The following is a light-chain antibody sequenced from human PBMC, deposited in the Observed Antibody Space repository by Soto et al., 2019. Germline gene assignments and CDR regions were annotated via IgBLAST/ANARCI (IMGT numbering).Light chain of an antibody. Sequence: DIQMTQSPSTLSASVVDRVTITCRASQSISSWLAWYQQKPGKAPKLLIYDASSLESGVPSRFSATVSGTEFSLTITSLQPEDFATYYCQQLFDSPITFGQGTKVDIK. J-gene: IGKJ1*01. CDR1: QSISSW. CDR3: QQLFDSPIT. V-gene: IGKV1-5*01. CDR2: DAS.